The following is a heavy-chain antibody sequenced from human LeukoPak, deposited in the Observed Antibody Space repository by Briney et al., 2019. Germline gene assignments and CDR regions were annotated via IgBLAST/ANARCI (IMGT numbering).Heavy chain of an antibody. D-gene: IGHD3-16*02. CDR1: GYTFTSYD. CDR2: MNPNSGNA. CDR3: ALPVNFYYYYGMDV. Sequence: ASVKVSCKASGYTFTSYDINWVRQATGQGLEWMGWMNPNSGNAGYAQKFQGRVTMTRDTSISTAYMELSSLRSEDTAVYYCALPVNFYYYYGMDVWGQGTTVTVSS. V-gene: IGHV1-8*01. J-gene: IGHJ6*02.